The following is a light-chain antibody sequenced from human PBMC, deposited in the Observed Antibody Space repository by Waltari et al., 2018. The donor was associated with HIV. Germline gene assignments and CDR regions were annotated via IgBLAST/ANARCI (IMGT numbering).Light chain of an antibody. V-gene: IGKV3-15*01. CDR3: QQYEEWPLSP. CDR2: SVS. Sequence: IVMTQSPATLSVSPGERATLSCRASQNIHNNLAWYQQKPGQAPRLLMSSVSTRDRNIPARFSGSGSGTEFSLTISSLQSEDLAVYYCQQYEEWPLSPFGQETRLEIK. CDR1: QNIHNN. J-gene: IGKJ2*01.